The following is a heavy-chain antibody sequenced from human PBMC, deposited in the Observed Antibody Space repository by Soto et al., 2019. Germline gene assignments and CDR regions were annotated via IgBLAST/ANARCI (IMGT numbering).Heavy chain of an antibody. Sequence: SETLSLTCAVYGGSFSGYYWSWIRQPPGKGLEWIGEINHSGSTNYNPSLKSRVTISVDTSKNQFSLKLSSVTAADTAVYYCARGLPDYDFWSGYWGSSQYYYYMDVWGKGTTVTV. CDR2: INHSGST. CDR3: ARGLPDYDFWSGYWGSSQYYYYMDV. J-gene: IGHJ6*03. CDR1: GGSFSGYY. V-gene: IGHV4-34*01. D-gene: IGHD3-3*01.